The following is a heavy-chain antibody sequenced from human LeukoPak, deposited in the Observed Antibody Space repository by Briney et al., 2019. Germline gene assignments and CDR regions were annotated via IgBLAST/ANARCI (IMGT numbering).Heavy chain of an antibody. Sequence: SETLSLTRTVSGGSISSYYWSWIRQPPGKGLEWIGYIYYSGSTNYNPSLKSRVTISVDTSKNQFSLKLSSVTAADTAVYYCARGQEHRLYGSGIAFDYWGQGTLVTVSS. CDR2: IYYSGST. V-gene: IGHV4-59*01. D-gene: IGHD3-10*01. CDR1: GGSISSYY. J-gene: IGHJ4*02. CDR3: ARGQEHRLYGSGIAFDY.